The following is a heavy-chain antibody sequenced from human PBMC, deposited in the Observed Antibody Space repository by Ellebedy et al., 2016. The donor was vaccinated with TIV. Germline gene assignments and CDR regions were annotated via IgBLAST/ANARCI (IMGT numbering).Heavy chain of an antibody. J-gene: IGHJ6*02. V-gene: IGHV3-7*03. Sequence: GGSLRLXXAVSGFTFSTYWMHWVRQAPGKGLEWVATIKQDGSEKYYVDSVKGRFTISRDNAKNSLYLQMNSLRAEDTAVYYCAKARGSSVIDYNYFGMDVWGQGTTVTVSS. CDR3: AKARGSSVIDYNYFGMDV. D-gene: IGHD2-21*01. CDR1: GFTFSTYW. CDR2: IKQDGSEK.